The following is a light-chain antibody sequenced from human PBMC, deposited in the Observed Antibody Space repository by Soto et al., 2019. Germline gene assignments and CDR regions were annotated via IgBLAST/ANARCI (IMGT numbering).Light chain of an antibody. CDR2: KDD. CDR1: VLAKRY. J-gene: IGLJ2*01. Sequence: SYELTQPSSVSVSPGQTARITCSGDVLAKRYARWFQQKPGQAPVLVIFKDDERPSAIPERFSASSSGTSASLAISGLRSEDEADYSCAVWDDSLSVVVFGGGTKLTVL. V-gene: IGLV3-27*01. CDR3: AVWDDSLSVVV.